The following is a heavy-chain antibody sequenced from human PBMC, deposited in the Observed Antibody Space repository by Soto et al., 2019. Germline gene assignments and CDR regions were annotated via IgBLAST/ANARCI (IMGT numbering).Heavy chain of an antibody. D-gene: IGHD1-7*01. CDR3: VRGHNWNYVNYYYYGMDV. Sequence: SETLSLTCAVYGGSFSGYYWSWIRQPPGKGLEWIGEINHSGSTNYNPSLKSRVTISVDTSKNQFSLKLSSVTAADTAVYYCVRGHNWNYVNYYYYGMDVWGQGTTVTVSS. CDR1: GGSFSGYY. CDR2: INHSGST. J-gene: IGHJ6*02. V-gene: IGHV4-34*01.